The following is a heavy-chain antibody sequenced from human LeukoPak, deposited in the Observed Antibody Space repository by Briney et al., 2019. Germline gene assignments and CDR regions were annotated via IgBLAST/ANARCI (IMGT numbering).Heavy chain of an antibody. D-gene: IGHD2-15*01. CDR3: ARLLSGN. CDR2: ISYDGSNK. Sequence: GGSLRLSCAASGFTFSDYSMNWVRQAPGKGLEWVAVISYDGSNKYYADSVKGRFTISRDNSKNTLYLQMNSLRAEDTAVYYCARLLSGNWGQGTLVTVSS. V-gene: IGHV3-30*03. J-gene: IGHJ4*02. CDR1: GFTFSDYS.